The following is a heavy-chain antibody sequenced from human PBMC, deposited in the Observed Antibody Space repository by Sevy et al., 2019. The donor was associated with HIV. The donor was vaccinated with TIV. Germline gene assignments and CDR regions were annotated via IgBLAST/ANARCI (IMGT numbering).Heavy chain of an antibody. D-gene: IGHD3-22*01. J-gene: IGHJ4*02. Sequence: GGSLRLSCAASGFTFSSYGMHWVRQAPGKGLEWVAVIWYDGSNKYYADSVKGRFTISRDNSKNTLYLQMNSLRAEDTAVYYCARDQNYYDSGGYPGYWGQGTLVTVSS. CDR2: IWYDGSNK. CDR3: ARDQNYYDSGGYPGY. CDR1: GFTFSSYG. V-gene: IGHV3-33*01.